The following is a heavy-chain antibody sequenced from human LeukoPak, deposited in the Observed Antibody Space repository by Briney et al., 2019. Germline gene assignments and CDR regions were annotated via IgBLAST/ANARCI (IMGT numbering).Heavy chain of an antibody. J-gene: IGHJ4*02. CDR3: ARVGGSYYFDY. V-gene: IGHV1-2*02. Sequence: ASVKVSCKASGYTFTGYYMHWVRQAPGQGLEWMGWINANSGGIKYAQKFQGRVTMTRDTYISTAYMELSRLRSDDTAVYYCARVGGSYYFDYWGQGTLVTVSS. CDR2: INANSGGI. D-gene: IGHD1-26*01. CDR1: GYTFTGYY.